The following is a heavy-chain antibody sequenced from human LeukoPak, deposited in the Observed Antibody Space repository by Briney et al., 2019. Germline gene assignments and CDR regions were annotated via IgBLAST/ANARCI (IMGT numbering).Heavy chain of an antibody. CDR1: GYTFTSYY. V-gene: IGHV1-46*01. CDR3: ARESLVGYYGSGSYFYYYYMDV. D-gene: IGHD3-10*01. CDR2: INPSGGST. Sequence: GASVKVSCKASGYTFTSYYMHWVRQAPGQGLEWMGIINPSGGSTSYAQKFQGRVTMTRDMSTSTVYMELSSLRSEDTAVYYCARESLVGYYGSGSYFYYYYMDVWGKGTTVTVSS. J-gene: IGHJ6*03.